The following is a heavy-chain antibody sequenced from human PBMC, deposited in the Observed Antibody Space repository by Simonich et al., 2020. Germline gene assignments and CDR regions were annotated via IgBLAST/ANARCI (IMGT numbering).Heavy chain of an antibody. D-gene: IGHD1-26*01. CDR3: ARVGGPDAFDI. J-gene: IGHJ3*02. V-gene: IGHV4-34*01. CDR2: INHSGRT. CDR1: GGSFSGYY. Sequence: QVQLQQWGAGLLKPSETLSLTCAVYGGSFSGYYWSWIRQPPGKGREWIGEINHSGRTNNNPSLKSRVTISVDTSKNQFSLKLSSVTAADTAVYYCARVGGPDAFDIWGQGTMVTVSS.